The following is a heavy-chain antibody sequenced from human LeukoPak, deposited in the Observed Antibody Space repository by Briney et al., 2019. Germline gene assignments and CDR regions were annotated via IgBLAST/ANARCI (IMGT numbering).Heavy chain of an antibody. CDR2: IYYSGSS. V-gene: IGHV4-59*01. CDR1: GGSISSYY. J-gene: IGHJ4*02. Sequence: SETLSLTCTVSGGSISSYYWSWIRQPPGKGLEWIGYIYYSGSSNYNPSLKSRVTISVDTSKNQFSLKLSSVTAADTAVYYCARAKRGNRALFDYWGQGTLVTVSS. CDR3: ARAKRGNRALFDY. D-gene: IGHD4-23*01.